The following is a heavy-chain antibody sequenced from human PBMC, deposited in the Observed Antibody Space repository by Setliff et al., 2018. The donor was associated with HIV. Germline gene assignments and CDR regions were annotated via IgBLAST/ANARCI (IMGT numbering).Heavy chain of an antibody. V-gene: IGHV4-38-2*01. J-gene: IGHJ6*03. Sequence: SETLSLACAVSGYSISSGHYWGWIRQPPGKGLEWIGSIYHSGTTYDNPSLKSRVTISVDTSKNQFSLKLSSVTAADTAVYYCARHGAYEAYYDYMDVWGKGTTVTVSS. CDR2: IYHSGTT. CDR3: ARHGAYEAYYDYMDV. D-gene: IGHD5-12*01. CDR1: GYSISSGHY.